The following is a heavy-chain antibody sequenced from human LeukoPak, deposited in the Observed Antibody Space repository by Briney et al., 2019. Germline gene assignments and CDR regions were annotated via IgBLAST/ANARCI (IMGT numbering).Heavy chain of an antibody. Sequence: SETLSLTCTVSGGSISSYYWSWIRQPPGKGLEWIGYIDNTESTNYNPSLKSRITISVDKSKNQFSLKLSSVTAADTAVYYCARMTYDPHGVDVWGKGTTVTVSS. J-gene: IGHJ6*04. V-gene: IGHV4-59*01. CDR2: IDNTEST. D-gene: IGHD5-12*01. CDR3: ARMTYDPHGVDV. CDR1: GGSISSYY.